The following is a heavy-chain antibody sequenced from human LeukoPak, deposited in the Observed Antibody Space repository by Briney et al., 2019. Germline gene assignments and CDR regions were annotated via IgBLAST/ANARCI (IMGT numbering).Heavy chain of an antibody. D-gene: IGHD1-7*01. V-gene: IGHV4-30-2*01. CDR1: GGSISSGGYS. CDR3: ARNFPGYYYGMDV. Sequence: SSETLSLTCTVSGGSISSGGYSWSWIRQPPGKGLEWIGYIYHSGSTYYNPSLKSRVTISVDRSKNQFSLKLSSVTAADTAVYYCARNFPGYYYGMDVWGQGTTVTVSS. J-gene: IGHJ6*02. CDR2: IYHSGST.